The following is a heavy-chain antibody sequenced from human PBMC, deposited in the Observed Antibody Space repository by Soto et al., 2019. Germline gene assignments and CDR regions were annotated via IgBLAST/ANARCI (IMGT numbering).Heavy chain of an antibody. V-gene: IGHV4-39*01. J-gene: IGHJ5*02. D-gene: IGHD3-3*01. CDR1: GCSLSSTSYY. CDR3: ARQSITTFGVVIHNWFDP. Sequence: ADTLSLTCPVSGCSLSSTSYYWVWLLPPPGKGLEWIGSIYYSGSTYYNPSLKSRVTISVDTSKNQFSLKLSSVTAADTAVYYCARQSITTFGVVIHNWFDPWGQGTLVTVSS. CDR2: IYYSGST.